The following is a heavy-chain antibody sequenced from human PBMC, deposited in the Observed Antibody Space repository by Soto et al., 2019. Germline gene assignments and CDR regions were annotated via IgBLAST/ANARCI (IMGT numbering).Heavy chain of an antibody. V-gene: IGHV3-48*01. CDR3: ARENPILEWPELDV. CDR2: ISSSSSTI. Sequence: GGSLRLSCAASGFTFSSYSMNWVRQAPGKGLEWVSYISSSSSTIYYADSVKGRFTISRDNAKNSLYLQMNSLRAEDTAVYYCARENPILEWPELDVWGKGTTVTVSS. CDR1: GFTFSSYS. J-gene: IGHJ6*04. D-gene: IGHD3-3*01.